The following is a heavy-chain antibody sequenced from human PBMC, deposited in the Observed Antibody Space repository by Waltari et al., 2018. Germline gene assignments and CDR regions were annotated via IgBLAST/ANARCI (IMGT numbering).Heavy chain of an antibody. V-gene: IGHV1-8*02. J-gene: IGHJ5*02. CDR1: GYTFTSYD. CDR2: MNPNSGNT. Sequence: QVQLVQSGAEVKKPGASVKVSCKASGYTFTSYDIKWVRQATGQGLEWMGWMNPNSGNTGYAQKFQGRVTMTRNTSISTAYMELSSLRSEDTAVYYCAGYSRGSGWFDPWGQGTLVTVSS. D-gene: IGHD6-13*01. CDR3: AGYSRGSGWFDP.